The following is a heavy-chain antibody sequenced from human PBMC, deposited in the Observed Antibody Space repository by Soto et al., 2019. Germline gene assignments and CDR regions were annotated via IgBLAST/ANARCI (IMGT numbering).Heavy chain of an antibody. J-gene: IGHJ5*02. D-gene: IGHD6-13*01. CDR1: GYTFTSYG. V-gene: IGHV1-18*04. CDR2: ISAYNGNT. Sequence: GASVKVSCKASGYTFTSYGISWVRQAPGQGLEWMGWISAYNGNTNYAQKLQGRVTMTTDTSTSTAYMELRSLRSDDTAVYYCARVIAAAGTGGDITPYNWFDPWGQGTLVTVSS. CDR3: ARVIAAAGTGGDITPYNWFDP.